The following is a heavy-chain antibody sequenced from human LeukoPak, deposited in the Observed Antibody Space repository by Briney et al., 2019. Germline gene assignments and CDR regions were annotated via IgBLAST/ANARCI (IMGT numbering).Heavy chain of an antibody. CDR3: AKHRRSSLVTTYFDA. D-gene: IGHD2-21*02. V-gene: IGHV3-23*01. Sequence: GGPLRLSCVASGFTFSTLAMSWVRQAPGKGLEWVSSINSRGDDTDYADSVKGRFTISRDNSKNTLYLQLNSLRLNDTAIFYCAKHRRSSLVTTYFDAWGQGILVAVSS. J-gene: IGHJ4*02. CDR2: INSRGDDT. CDR1: GFTFSTLA.